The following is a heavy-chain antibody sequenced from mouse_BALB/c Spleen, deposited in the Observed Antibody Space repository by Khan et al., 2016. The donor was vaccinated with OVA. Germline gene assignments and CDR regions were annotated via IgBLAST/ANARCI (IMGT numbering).Heavy chain of an antibody. D-gene: IGHD1-3*01. J-gene: IGHJ3*01. CDR1: GYSFITYW. CDR3: ARRVLNGIFVY. Sequence: QVQLQQSGAELAKPGASLKMSCTASGYSFITYWIHWVKQRPGQGLEWIGYIDPSTGYAEYNQKFTDKATLTADKSSSTAYMQLTSLTSEDSAVYYCARRVLNGIFVYWGQGTLVTVSA. V-gene: IGHV1-7*01. CDR2: IDPSTGYA.